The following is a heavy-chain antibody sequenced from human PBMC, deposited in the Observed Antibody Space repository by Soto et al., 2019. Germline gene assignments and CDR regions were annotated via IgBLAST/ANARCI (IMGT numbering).Heavy chain of an antibody. Sequence: EVQLVESGGGLVKPGGSLRLSCGASGFTFSSYSINWVRQAPGKGLEWVSSISSSSSLIYYADSVKGRFTISRDNAKNSLYLQMNSLRAEDTAVYYCARDSTLTPGYCSTSGYNLDWWGQGTLVTVSS. J-gene: IGHJ4*02. CDR1: GFTFSSYS. D-gene: IGHD2-2*02. CDR3: ARDSTLTPGYCSTSGYNLDW. CDR2: ISSSSSLI. V-gene: IGHV3-21*01.